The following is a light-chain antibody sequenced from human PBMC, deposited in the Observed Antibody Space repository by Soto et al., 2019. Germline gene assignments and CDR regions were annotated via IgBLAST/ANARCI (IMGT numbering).Light chain of an antibody. Sequence: DIQMTQSPSSLSASVGNRVTITCRASQSISSYLNWYQQKPGQAPKLLIYAASSLQSGVPSRFSGSGSGTDLTITISSLKNEDFETYYCQQSYSNLRTFGHGTKVDIK. CDR3: QQSYSNLRT. J-gene: IGKJ1*01. V-gene: IGKV1-39*01. CDR2: AAS. CDR1: QSISSY.